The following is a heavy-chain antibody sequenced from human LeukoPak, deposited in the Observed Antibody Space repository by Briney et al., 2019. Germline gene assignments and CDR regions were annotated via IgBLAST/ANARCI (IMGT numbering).Heavy chain of an antibody. D-gene: IGHD3-3*01. CDR2: INPNSGGT. Sequence: ASVKVSCKASGYTFTGYYMHWVRQAPGQGLEWMGWINPNSGGTNYAQKFQGRVTMTRDTSISTAYMELSRLRSDDTAVYYCARADHGVGRRYFDHWGQGTLATVSS. CDR1: GYTFTGYY. J-gene: IGHJ4*02. CDR3: ARADHGVGRRYFDH. V-gene: IGHV1-2*02.